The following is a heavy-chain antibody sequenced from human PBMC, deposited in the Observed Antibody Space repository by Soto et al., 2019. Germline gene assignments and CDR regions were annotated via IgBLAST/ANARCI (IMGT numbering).Heavy chain of an antibody. CDR1: GYTFTRYA. V-gene: IGHV1-3*04. Sequence: QVHFVQSGAEVKKPGASVMLSCKASGYTFTRYAMHWVRQAPGQSLEWMGWINIGNGVPKYSQKFQGRVIFTRDTYASTAYMELSGLNPEDTAVYYCAREDPRGSGRYHWFGPWGQGTLVTVSS. CDR3: AREDPRGSGRYHWFGP. D-gene: IGHD6-19*01. CDR2: INIGNGVP. J-gene: IGHJ5*02.